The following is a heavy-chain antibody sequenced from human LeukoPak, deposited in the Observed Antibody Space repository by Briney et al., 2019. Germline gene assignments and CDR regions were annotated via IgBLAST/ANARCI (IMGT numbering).Heavy chain of an antibody. CDR2: IYPGDSDT. CDR3: ARHTGNYGDSAFDY. D-gene: IGHD4-17*01. J-gene: IGHJ4*02. V-gene: IGHV5-51*01. Sequence: GESLQISCKGSGYSFTNYWIGWVRQMPGKGLEWMGIIYPGDSDTRYSPSFQGQVTISADKSITTAYLQWSSLKASDTAMYYCARHTGNYGDSAFDYWGQATLVTVSS. CDR1: GYSFTNYW.